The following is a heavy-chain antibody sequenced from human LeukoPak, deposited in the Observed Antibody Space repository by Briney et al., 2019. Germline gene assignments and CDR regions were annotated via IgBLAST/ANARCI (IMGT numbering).Heavy chain of an antibody. Sequence: PSETLSLTCTVSGGSISSYFWSWIRQPPGKGLEWIGYMYYSGSSNYKPSLKSRVTISVDTSKNQFSLELSSVTAADTAVYYCARGSDGGVWGSYKSFDIWGQGTMVTVSS. J-gene: IGHJ3*02. D-gene: IGHD3-16*01. CDR1: GGSISSYF. V-gene: IGHV4-59*01. CDR3: ARGSDGGVWGSYKSFDI. CDR2: MYYSGSS.